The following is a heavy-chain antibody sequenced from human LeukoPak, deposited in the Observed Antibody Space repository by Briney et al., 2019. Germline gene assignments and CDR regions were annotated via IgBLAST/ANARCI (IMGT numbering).Heavy chain of an antibody. CDR3: ARRLLDDILTGYYLDAFDI. CDR1: GGSISSGSYY. CDR2: IYYSGST. V-gene: IGHV4-61*02. Sequence: PSETLSLTCTVSGGSISSGSYYWSWIRQPAGKGLEWIGRIYYSGSTNYNPSLKSRVTISVDTSKNQFSLKLSSVTAADTAVYYCARRLLDDILTGYYLDAFDIWGQGTMVTVSS. J-gene: IGHJ3*02. D-gene: IGHD3-9*01.